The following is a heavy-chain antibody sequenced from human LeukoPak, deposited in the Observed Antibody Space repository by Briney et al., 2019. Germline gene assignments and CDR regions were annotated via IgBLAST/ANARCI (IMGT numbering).Heavy chain of an antibody. CDR3: ARDRRDSGSYPYYYYYYYGMDV. CDR1: GYTFTTYG. Sequence: VASVKVSCKASGYTFTTYGISWVRQAPGQGLEWMGRIIPILGIANYAQKFQGRVTITADKSTSTAYMELSSLRSEDTAVYYCARDRRDSGSYPYYYYYYYGMDVWGQGTTVTVSS. D-gene: IGHD1-26*01. CDR2: IIPILGIA. J-gene: IGHJ6*02. V-gene: IGHV1-69*04.